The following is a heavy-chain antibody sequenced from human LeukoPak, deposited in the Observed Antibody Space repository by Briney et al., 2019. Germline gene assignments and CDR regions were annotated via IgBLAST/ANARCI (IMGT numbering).Heavy chain of an antibody. V-gene: IGHV4-61*08. J-gene: IGHJ3*02. CDR2: VYYNGNT. CDR1: GGSILDYY. CDR3: ARRRTRPEAFDI. D-gene: IGHD3/OR15-3a*01. Sequence: SETLSLTCTVSAASTVSGGSILDYYWTWIRQPPGKELEWVGYVYYNGNTNYNPSLKSRVTISMDTSKNQFSLKLKSVITADTAVYYCARRRTRPEAFDIWGQGTVVTVSS.